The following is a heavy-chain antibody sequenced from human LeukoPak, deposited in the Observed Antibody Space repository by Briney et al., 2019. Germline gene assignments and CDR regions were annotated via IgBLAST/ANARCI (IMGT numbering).Heavy chain of an antibody. CDR1: GFPFSAYE. V-gene: IGHV3-48*03. CDR2: IAGNDTTT. D-gene: IGHD3-22*01. J-gene: IGHJ4*02. CDR3: TTLGYHLDS. Sequence: GGSLRLSCAASGFPFSAYEMNWVRQAPGKGLEWVSYIAGNDTTTYYADSVKGRFTIFRDNAKNSLYLQMNSLRAEDTALYNCTTLGYHLDSWGQGTLVTVSS.